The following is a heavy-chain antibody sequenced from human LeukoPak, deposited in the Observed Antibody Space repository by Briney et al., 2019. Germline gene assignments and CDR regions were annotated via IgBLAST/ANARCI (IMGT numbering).Heavy chain of an antibody. CDR1: GGSISSSSYY. CDR2: IYYSGST. CDR3: ARHLLGYSSSWYH. D-gene: IGHD6-13*01. V-gene: IGHV4-39*01. J-gene: IGHJ5*02. Sequence: PSETLSLTCTVSGGSISSSSYYWGWIRQPPGKGLEWIGSIYYSGSTYYNPSLKSRVTISVDTSKNQFSLKLSSVTAADTAVYYCARHLLGYSSSWYHWGQGTLVTVSS.